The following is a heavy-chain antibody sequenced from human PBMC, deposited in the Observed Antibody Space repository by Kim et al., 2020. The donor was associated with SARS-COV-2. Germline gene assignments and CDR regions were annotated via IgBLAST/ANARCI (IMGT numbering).Heavy chain of an antibody. V-gene: IGHV3-21*01. CDR1: GFTFSSYS. D-gene: IGHD2-15*01. Sequence: GGSLRLSCAASGFTFSSYSMNWVRQAPGKGLEWVSSISSNSSYIYYADSVKGRFTISRDNAKNSLYQQMNSLRAEETAVYYCARDRRFSIGLVVGAFDYWGQGTLVSVYS. CDR3: ARDRRFSIGLVVGAFDY. CDR2: ISSNSSYI. J-gene: IGHJ4*02.